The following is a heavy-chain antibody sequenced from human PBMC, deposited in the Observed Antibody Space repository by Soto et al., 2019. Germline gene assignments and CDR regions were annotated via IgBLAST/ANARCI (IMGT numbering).Heavy chain of an antibody. CDR1: GFIFRSYA. D-gene: IGHD3-3*01. CDR2: ISGSGDST. CDR3: AKAGVGGFRGWETFNWFDS. Sequence: EVQLLESGGGLVQPGGSLRLSCAASGFIFRSYAMNWVRQAPGKGLERVSGISGSGDSTYYADAVKGRFTISRDNSKNTLFLQMNSLRDDDGAVYYCAKAGVGGFRGWETFNWFDSWGQGILVTVSS. V-gene: IGHV3-23*01. J-gene: IGHJ5*01.